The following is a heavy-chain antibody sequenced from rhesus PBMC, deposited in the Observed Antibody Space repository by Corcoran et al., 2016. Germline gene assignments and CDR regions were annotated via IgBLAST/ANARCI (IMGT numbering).Heavy chain of an antibody. J-gene: IGHJ4*01. CDR1: GFSLTTSGLG. D-gene: IGHD3-34*01. CDR2: IYWDDDK. V-gene: IGHV2-174*01. Sequence: QVTLKESGPALVKPTQTLTLTCTFSGFSLTTSGLGVGWIRPPPGKALEWLALIYWDDDKRYSTSLKSRLTISKDTSKNQVVLTMTNMDPVDTATYYCARGGFPYWGDYWIFDYWGQGVLVTVSS. CDR3: ARGGFPYWGDYWIFDY.